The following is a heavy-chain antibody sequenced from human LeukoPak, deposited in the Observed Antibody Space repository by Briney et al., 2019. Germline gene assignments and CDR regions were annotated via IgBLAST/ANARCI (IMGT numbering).Heavy chain of an antibody. CDR1: GFTFSSYA. CDR2: ISYDGSNK. D-gene: IGHD2-2*01. V-gene: IGHV3-30-3*01. Sequence: QPGRSLRLSCAASGFTFSSYAMHWVRQAPGKGLEWVAVISYDGSNKYYADSVKGRFTISRDNSKNTLYLQMNSLRAEDTAVYYCARDPFFGSTSDGYYYGMDVWGQGTTVTVSS. CDR3: ARDPFFGSTSDGYYYGMDV. J-gene: IGHJ6*02.